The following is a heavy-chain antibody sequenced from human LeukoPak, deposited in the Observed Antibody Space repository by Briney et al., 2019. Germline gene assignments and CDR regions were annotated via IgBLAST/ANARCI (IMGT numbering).Heavy chain of an antibody. D-gene: IGHD6-19*01. CDR2: ISSSSSYI. CDR1: GFTFSSYS. CDR3: ARDPSVIAVAGPVDY. Sequence: AGGSLRLSCAASGFTFSSYSMNWVRQAPGKGLEWVSSISSSSSYIYYADSEKGRFTISRDNAKNSLYLQMNSLRAEDTAVYYCARDPSVIAVAGPVDYWGQGTLVTVSS. V-gene: IGHV3-21*01. J-gene: IGHJ4*02.